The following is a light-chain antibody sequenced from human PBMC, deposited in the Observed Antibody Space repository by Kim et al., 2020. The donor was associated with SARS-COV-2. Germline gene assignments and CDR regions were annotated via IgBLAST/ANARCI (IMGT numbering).Light chain of an antibody. CDR2: SNS. CDR3: ATWDDSLNGWV. J-gene: IGLJ2*01. Sequence: QSVLTQPTSASGTPGQEITTSCSGSSSNIGVNLVNWYQHLPGTAPKLLISSNSRRPAGVPDRFSGSKSGTSASLAIRGLQSEDEADYYCATWDDSLNGWVFGGGTKVTVL. CDR1: SSNIGVNL. V-gene: IGLV1-44*01.